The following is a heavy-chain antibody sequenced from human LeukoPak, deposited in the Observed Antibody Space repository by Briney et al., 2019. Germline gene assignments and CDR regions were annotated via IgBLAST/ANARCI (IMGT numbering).Heavy chain of an antibody. CDR1: GYTFTSYA. Sequence: ASVKVSCRASGYTFTSYAMHWVRQAPGQRLEWMGWINAGNGNTKYSQKFQGRVTITRDTSASTAYMELSSLRSEDTAVYYCARKADCSGGSCYSPAGYWGREPWSPSPQ. J-gene: IGHJ4*02. CDR2: INAGNGNT. D-gene: IGHD2-15*01. CDR3: ARKADCSGGSCYSPAGY. V-gene: IGHV1-3*01.